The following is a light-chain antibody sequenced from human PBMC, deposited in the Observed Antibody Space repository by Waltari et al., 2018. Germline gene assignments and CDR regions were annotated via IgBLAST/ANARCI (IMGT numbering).Light chain of an antibody. CDR2: GAS. CDR3: QHYVSLPAT. J-gene: IGKJ1*01. Sequence: IVLTQSPGTLSLSPGERATLSCRASQSVGRTLAWYQQKPSQAPRLLIYGASIRATGIPDRFSGGGSGTDFSLGINRLEPEDFAVYYCQHYVSLPATFGQGTKVEIK. V-gene: IGKV3-20*01. CDR1: QSVGRT.